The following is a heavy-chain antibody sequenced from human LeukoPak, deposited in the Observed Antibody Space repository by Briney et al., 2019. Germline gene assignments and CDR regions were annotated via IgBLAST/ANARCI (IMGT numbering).Heavy chain of an antibody. Sequence: GGSLTLSCAASGFTFSSYGMHWVRQAPGKGLEWVAVIWYDGSNKYYADSVKGRFTISRDNSKNTLYLQMNSLRAEDTAVYYCARDPYYYGMDVWGQGTTVTVSS. V-gene: IGHV3-33*08. CDR3: ARDPYYYGMDV. CDR2: IWYDGSNK. J-gene: IGHJ6*02. CDR1: GFTFSSYG.